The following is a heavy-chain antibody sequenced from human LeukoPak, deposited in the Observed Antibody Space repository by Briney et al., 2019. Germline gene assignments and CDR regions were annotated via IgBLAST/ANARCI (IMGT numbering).Heavy chain of an antibody. CDR1: GYTFTNYG. Sequence: ASVKVSCKASGYTFTNYGINWVRQAPGQGLEWMGWISAYNGNTNYAQKFQGRVTMTTDTSTSTAYMELRSLRSDDTAVYYCARDLSRRTDLFFWPGIYWGQGTLVTVSS. CDR2: ISAYNGNT. V-gene: IGHV1-18*01. D-gene: IGHD3-3*01. J-gene: IGHJ4*02. CDR3: ARDLSRRTDLFFWPGIY.